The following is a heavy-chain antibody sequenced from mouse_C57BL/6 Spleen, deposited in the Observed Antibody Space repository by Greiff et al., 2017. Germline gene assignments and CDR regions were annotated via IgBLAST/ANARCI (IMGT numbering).Heavy chain of an antibody. J-gene: IGHJ3*01. D-gene: IGHD4-1*02. CDR1: GFTFTDYY. CDR3: ARSTGTGFAY. Sequence: EVMLVESGGGLVQPGGSLSLSCAASGFTFTDYYMSWVRQPPGKALEWLGFIRNKANGYTTEYSASVKGRFTISRDNSQSILYLQRKALGAEDSATYYCARSTGTGFAYWGQGTLVTVSA. V-gene: IGHV7-3*01. CDR2: IRNKANGYTT.